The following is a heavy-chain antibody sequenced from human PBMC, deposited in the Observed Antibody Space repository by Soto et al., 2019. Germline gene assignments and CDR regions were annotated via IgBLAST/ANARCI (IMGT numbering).Heavy chain of an antibody. J-gene: IGHJ3*02. V-gene: IGHV1-46*03. CDR2: INPSGGST. CDR1: GYTFTSYY. Sequence: GASVKVSCKASGYTFTSYYMHWVRQAPGQGLGWKGIINPSGGSTSYAQKFQGRVTMTRDTSTSTVYMELSSLRSEDTAVYYCAREMVAATLHDAFDIWGQGTMVTVSS. D-gene: IGHD2-15*01. CDR3: AREMVAATLHDAFDI.